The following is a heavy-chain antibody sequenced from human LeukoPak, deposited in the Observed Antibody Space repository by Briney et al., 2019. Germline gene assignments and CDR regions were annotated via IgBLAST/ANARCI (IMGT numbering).Heavy chain of an antibody. V-gene: IGHV4-30-2*01. CDR2: IYHSGST. J-gene: IGHJ6*02. Sequence: PSETLSLTCGVSGGSISSGGYSWSWGRQPPGRGLEWIGYIYHSGSTYYNPSLKSRVTISVDRSKNQLSLKLSSVTAADTAVYYCARGKHYYDSSGYYYDYYYGMDVWGQGTTVTVSS. D-gene: IGHD3-22*01. CDR1: GGSISSGGYS. CDR3: ARGKHYYDSSGYYYDYYYGMDV.